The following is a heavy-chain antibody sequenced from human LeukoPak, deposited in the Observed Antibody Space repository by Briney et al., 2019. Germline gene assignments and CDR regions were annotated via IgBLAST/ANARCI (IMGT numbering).Heavy chain of an antibody. V-gene: IGHV1-46*01. CDR1: GYIXTSYY. CDR2: INPREGNT. Sequence: ASVKVSCKASGYIXTSYYMHGVRQAPGQGLEWMGIINPREGNTNYAQKFQGRVTMTRDTSTSTVYMELSGLRSEDTAVYNCARELSGGYFDYWGQGILVTVPS. J-gene: IGHJ4*02. D-gene: IGHD2/OR15-2a*01. CDR3: ARELSGGYFDY.